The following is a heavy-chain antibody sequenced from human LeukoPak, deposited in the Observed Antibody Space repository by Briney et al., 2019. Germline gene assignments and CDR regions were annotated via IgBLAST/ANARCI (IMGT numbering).Heavy chain of an antibody. J-gene: IGHJ5*02. V-gene: IGHV3-23*01. Sequence: HPGGSLRLSCAASGFTFSSYAMTWVRQAPGKGLEWVSGISGSGGSTYYADSVKGRFTISRDNSKNTLYLQMNSLRAEDTAVYYCAKSNYYGSKSYYNWFDNWGQGTLVTVSS. D-gene: IGHD3-10*01. CDR2: ISGSGGST. CDR3: AKSNYYGSKSYYNWFDN. CDR1: GFTFSSYA.